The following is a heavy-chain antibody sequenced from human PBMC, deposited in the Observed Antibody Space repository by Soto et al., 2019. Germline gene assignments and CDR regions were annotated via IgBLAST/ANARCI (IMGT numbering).Heavy chain of an antibody. D-gene: IGHD6-19*01. CDR3: ARGGLISVAAEFDS. CDR2: TYYRSKWYD. CDR1: GDSVSSYSTA. J-gene: IGHJ4*02. V-gene: IGHV6-1*01. Sequence: PSETLSLTCAISGDSVSSYSTAWNWIRQSPSGGLEWLGRTYYRSKWYDDNGLSVKSRITISPDTSTNQFSLHPNSVTPEDTAICYCARGGLISVAAEFDSWGQGTLVTVSS.